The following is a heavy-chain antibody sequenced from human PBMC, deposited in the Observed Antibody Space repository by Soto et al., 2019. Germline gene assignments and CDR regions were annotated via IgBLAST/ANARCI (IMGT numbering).Heavy chain of an antibody. CDR2: ISSSSSYI. CDR3: ARDEYGDYSPAGH. D-gene: IGHD4-17*01. V-gene: IGHV3-21*01. J-gene: IGHJ4*02. Sequence: GKGLEWVSSISSSSSYIYYADSVKGRFTISRDNAKNSLYLQMNSLRAEDTAVYYCARDEYGDYSPAGHCGQRTLVTVPS.